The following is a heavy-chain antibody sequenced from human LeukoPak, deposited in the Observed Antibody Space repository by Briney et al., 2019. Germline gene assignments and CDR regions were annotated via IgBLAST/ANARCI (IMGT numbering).Heavy chain of an antibody. V-gene: IGHV4-39*01. Sequence: SETLSLTCTVSGGSITNSDYFWGWIRQAPGKGLEWIGSMHYGGSAHYNPSLKSRVTMSVDTSRNQFSLKLTSVTAADSFVYYCARHTRVTPVVRVYGFDVWGQGTTVIVSS. CDR2: MHYGGSA. CDR1: GGSITNSDYF. CDR3: ARHTRVTPVVRVYGFDV. D-gene: IGHD2-15*01. J-gene: IGHJ6*02.